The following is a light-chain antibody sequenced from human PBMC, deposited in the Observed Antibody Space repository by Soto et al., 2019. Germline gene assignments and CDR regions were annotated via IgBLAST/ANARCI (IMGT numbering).Light chain of an antibody. CDR1: QSVLYSSNNKNY. CDR3: QQYYSTPLS. J-gene: IGKJ4*01. Sequence: DIVMTQSPDSLAVSLGERATINCKSSQSVLYSSNNKNYLAWYQQKPGQPPKLLIYWASTRESGVPERFSGSGSGTDLTLTISSLQAEDVAVYYCQQYYSTPLSFGGGTKVEI. V-gene: IGKV4-1*01. CDR2: WAS.